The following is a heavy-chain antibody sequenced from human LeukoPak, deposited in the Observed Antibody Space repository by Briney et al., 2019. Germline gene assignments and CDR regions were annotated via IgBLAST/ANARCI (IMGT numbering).Heavy chain of an antibody. Sequence: SETLSLTCTVSGGSISSYYWSWIRQPPGKGLEWIAYIYYSGSTNYNPSLKSRVTISVDTSKNQFSLKLSSVTAADTAVYYCARLTYDYVWGSYRHNWFDPWGQGTLVTVSS. CDR3: ARLTYDYVWGSYRHNWFDP. D-gene: IGHD3-16*02. V-gene: IGHV4-59*01. CDR1: GGSISSYY. CDR2: IYYSGST. J-gene: IGHJ5*02.